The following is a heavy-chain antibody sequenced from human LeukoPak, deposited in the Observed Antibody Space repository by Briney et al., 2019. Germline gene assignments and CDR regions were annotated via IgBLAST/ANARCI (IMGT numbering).Heavy chain of an antibody. CDR3: ARAGGWFGEFNDAFDI. CDR2: IYYSGST. Sequence: SQTLSLTCTVSGGSISSGGYYWSWIRQHPGTGLEWIGYIYYSGSTYYNPSLKSRVTISVDTSKNQFSLKLSSVTAADTAVYYCARAGGWFGEFNDAFDIWGQGTMVTVSS. D-gene: IGHD3-10*01. CDR1: GGSISSGGYY. J-gene: IGHJ3*02. V-gene: IGHV4-31*03.